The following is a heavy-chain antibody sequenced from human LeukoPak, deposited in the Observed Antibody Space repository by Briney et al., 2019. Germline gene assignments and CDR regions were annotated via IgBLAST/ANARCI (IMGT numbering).Heavy chain of an antibody. D-gene: IGHD1-20*01. CDR2: IIPIFGTA. CDR1: GGTFSSYA. Sequence: ASVKVSCKASGGTFSSYAISWVRQAPGQGLEWMGGIIPIFGTANYAQKFQGRVTITTDESTSTAYMELSSLRSEDTAVYYCARRHLKNNSYFAYWGQGTLVTVYS. J-gene: IGHJ4*02. V-gene: IGHV1-69*05. CDR3: ARRHLKNNSYFAY.